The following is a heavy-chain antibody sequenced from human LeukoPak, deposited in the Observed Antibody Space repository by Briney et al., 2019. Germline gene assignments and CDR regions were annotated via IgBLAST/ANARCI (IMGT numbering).Heavy chain of an antibody. V-gene: IGHV7-4-1*02. CDR1: GYTFTGYY. J-gene: IGHJ4*02. CDR2: INTNTGNP. D-gene: IGHD7-27*01. Sequence: ASVKVSCKASGYTFTGYYMHWVRQAPGQGLEWMGWINTNTGNPTYAQGFTGRFVFSLDTSVSTAYLQISSLKAEDTAVYYCARVRWGNPEEIDYWGQGTLVTVSS. CDR3: ARVRWGNPEEIDY.